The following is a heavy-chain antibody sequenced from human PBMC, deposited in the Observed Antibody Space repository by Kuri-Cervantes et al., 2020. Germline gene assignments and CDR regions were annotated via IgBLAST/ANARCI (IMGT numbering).Heavy chain of an antibody. Sequence: GESLKISCAASGFTFSSYAMSWVRQAPGKGLEWVSAISGSGGSTYYADSVKGRFTISRDNAKNSLYLQMNSLRAEDTAMYYCARGTGGAPEVHTVSLGYWGQGTLVTVSS. CDR1: GFTFSSYA. J-gene: IGHJ4*02. V-gene: IGHV3-23*01. CDR2: ISGSGGST. CDR3: ARGTGGAPEVHTVSLGY. D-gene: IGHD4-17*01.